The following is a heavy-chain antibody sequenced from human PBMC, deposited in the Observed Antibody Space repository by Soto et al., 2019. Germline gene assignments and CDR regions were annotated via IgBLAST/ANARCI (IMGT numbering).Heavy chain of an antibody. Sequence: QVPLVQSGAEVKKPGASVKVSCKASGYTFTSYGISWVRQAPGQGLEWMGWISAYNGNTNYAQKLQGRVTMTTDTSTSTAYMELRSLRSDDTAVYYCARERIAVAGTLYYYYGMDVWGQGTTVTVSS. CDR1: GYTFTSYG. CDR3: ARERIAVAGTLYYYYGMDV. J-gene: IGHJ6*02. CDR2: ISAYNGNT. D-gene: IGHD6-19*01. V-gene: IGHV1-18*01.